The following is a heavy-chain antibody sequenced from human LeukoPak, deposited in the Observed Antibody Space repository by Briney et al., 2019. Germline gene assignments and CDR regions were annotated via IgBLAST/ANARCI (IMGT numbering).Heavy chain of an antibody. CDR1: GYSFTSYW. D-gene: IGHD6-19*01. CDR2: IYPGDSDT. Sequence: GESLKISCKGSGYSFTSYWIAWVRQMPGKGLEWMGIIYPGDSDTRYSPSFQGQVTISADKSISTAYLQWSSLKASDTAMYYCARIPGYSSGWGNWFDPWGQGTLVTVSS. CDR3: ARIPGYSSGWGNWFDP. J-gene: IGHJ5*02. V-gene: IGHV5-51*01.